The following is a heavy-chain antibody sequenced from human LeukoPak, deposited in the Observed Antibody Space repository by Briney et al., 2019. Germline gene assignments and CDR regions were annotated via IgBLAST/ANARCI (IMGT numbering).Heavy chain of an antibody. CDR3: AILRLSTGLWWFFDL. J-gene: IGHJ2*01. V-gene: IGHV1-2*02. Sequence: ASVKVSCKASGYTFNAYYLHWVRQAPGQGLEWMGWINPNSGDTKYAQKFQGRVTMTGDTSISTAYMELSRLRFDDTAVYYCAILRLSTGLWWFFDLWGGGTLVTVSS. CDR1: GYTFNAYY. CDR2: INPNSGDT. D-gene: IGHD2-8*02.